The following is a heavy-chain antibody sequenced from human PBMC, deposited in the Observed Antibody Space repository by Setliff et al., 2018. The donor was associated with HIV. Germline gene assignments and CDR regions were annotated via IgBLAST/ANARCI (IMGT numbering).Heavy chain of an antibody. CDR1: GYSFSTYG. V-gene: IGHV1-18*01. J-gene: IGHJ6*02. CDR2: ISVYNGNT. Sequence: ASVKVSCKASGYSFSTYGISWVRQAPGQGLEWMGWISVYNGNTNYAQKLQGRVTMTTDTYTDTAYMELRSLRSDDTAVYYCARASTALTYYGMDVWGQGTTVTVSS. CDR3: ARASTALTYYGMDV.